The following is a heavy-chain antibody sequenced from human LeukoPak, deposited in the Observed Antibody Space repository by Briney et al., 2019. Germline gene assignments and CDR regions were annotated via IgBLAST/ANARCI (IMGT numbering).Heavy chain of an antibody. V-gene: IGHV4-34*01. CDR2: ITHSGRT. J-gene: IGHJ4*02. Sequence: SETLSLTCAVYGGSFNGYYWSWIRQPPGKGLEWIGEITHSGRTSYNPSLKGRVTISIDTSKHQFSLNLSSVTAADTAMYYCASRERWGQGTLVTVSS. CDR1: GGSFNGYY. CDR3: ASRER.